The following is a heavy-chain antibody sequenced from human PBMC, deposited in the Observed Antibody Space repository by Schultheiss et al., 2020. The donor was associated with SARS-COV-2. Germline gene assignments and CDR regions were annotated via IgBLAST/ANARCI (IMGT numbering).Heavy chain of an antibody. D-gene: IGHD6-13*01. CDR2: INPNSGGT. CDR3: ARDTTNSSSWYYPPGPFDY. CDR1: GYTFTGYY. J-gene: IGHJ4*02. Sequence: ASVKVSCKASGYTFTGYYMHWVRQAPGQGLEWMGWINPNSGGTNYAQKFQGWVTMTRDTSISTAYMELSRLRSDDTAVYYCARDTTNSSSWYYPPGPFDYWGQGTLVTVSS. V-gene: IGHV1-2*04.